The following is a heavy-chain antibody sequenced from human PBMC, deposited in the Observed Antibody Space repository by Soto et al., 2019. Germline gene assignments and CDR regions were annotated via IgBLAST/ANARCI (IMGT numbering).Heavy chain of an antibody. V-gene: IGHV3-33*01. Sequence: GGSLRLSCAASGFTFRSYGMHWVRQAPGKGLEWVAVIWYDGSNKYYADSVKGRFTISRDNSKNTLYLQMNSLRAEDTAVYYCARDSVGATHHYGMDVWGQGTTVTVSS. D-gene: IGHD1-26*01. CDR2: IWYDGSNK. CDR3: ARDSVGATHHYGMDV. CDR1: GFTFRSYG. J-gene: IGHJ6*02.